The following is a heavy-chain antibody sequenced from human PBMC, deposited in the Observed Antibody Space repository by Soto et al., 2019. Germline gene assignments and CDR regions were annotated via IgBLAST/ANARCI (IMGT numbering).Heavy chain of an antibody. CDR1: GGSISSGGYS. V-gene: IGHV4-30-2*01. CDR3: ARGPPHHY. CDR2: IYHSGSI. Sequence: PSETLSLTCAVSGGSISSGGYSWSWIRQPPGKGLEWIGYIYHSGSIYYNPSLKSRVTISVDRSKNQFSLKLSSVTATDTAIYYCARGPPHHYWGQGTLVTVSS. J-gene: IGHJ4*02.